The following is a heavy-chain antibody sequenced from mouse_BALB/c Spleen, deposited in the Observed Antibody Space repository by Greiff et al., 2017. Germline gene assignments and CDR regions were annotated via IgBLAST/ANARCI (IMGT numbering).Heavy chain of an antibody. CDR2: INPYNGAT. CDR1: GYSFTGYY. D-gene: IGHD2-4*01. J-gene: IGHJ4*01. Sequence: VQLKQSGPELVKPGASVKISCKASGYSFTGYYMHWVKQSHVKSLEWIGRINPYNGATSYNQNFKDKASLTVDKSSSTAYMELHSLTSEDSAVYYCAMGDYDEDYYAMDYWGQGTSVTVSS. V-gene: IGHV1-31*01. CDR3: AMGDYDEDYYAMDY.